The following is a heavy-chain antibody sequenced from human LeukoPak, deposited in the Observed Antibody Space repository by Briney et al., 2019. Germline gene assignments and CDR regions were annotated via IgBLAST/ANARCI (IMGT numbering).Heavy chain of an antibody. J-gene: IGHJ4*02. D-gene: IGHD2-2*01. CDR1: GYTFTGYY. CDR3: ARAFIVVVPAAPRGLDY. V-gene: IGHV1-2*02. Sequence: APVRVSCKASGYTFTGYYMHWVRQAPGQGLEWMGWINPNSGGTNYAQKFQGRVTMTRDTSISTAYMELSRLRSDDTAVYYCARAFIVVVPAAPRGLDYWGQGTLVTVSS. CDR2: INPNSGGT.